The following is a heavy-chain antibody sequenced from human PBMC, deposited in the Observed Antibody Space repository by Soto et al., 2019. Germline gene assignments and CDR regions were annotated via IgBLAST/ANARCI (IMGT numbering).Heavy chain of an antibody. CDR3: ARDSRNKPDAPSYYYYNMDV. CDR2: IYPSGTT. CDR1: GGCVTSVINA. J-gene: IGHJ6*02. Sequence: ELLSVTWSDAGGCVTSVINAWSWIRQPRVKGWEWIGYIYPSGTTYYSPSFKSRVTISIDTSKNEFSLKLTSVTAADTAVYYCARDSRNKPDAPSYYYYNMDVWGQGTTVTVSS. V-gene: IGHV4-61*01.